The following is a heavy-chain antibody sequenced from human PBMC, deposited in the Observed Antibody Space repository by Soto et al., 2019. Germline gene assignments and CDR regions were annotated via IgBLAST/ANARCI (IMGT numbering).Heavy chain of an antibody. CDR3: ARASPHYDFWSGYPDSYYYYYMDV. D-gene: IGHD3-3*01. CDR2: INPNSGGT. V-gene: IGHV1-2*04. CDR1: GYTFTGYY. J-gene: IGHJ6*03. Sequence: ASVKVSCKASGYTFTGYYMHWVRQAPGQGLEWMGWINPNSGGTNYAQKFQGWVTMTRDTSISTAYMELSRLRSDDTAVYYCARASPHYDFWSGYPDSYYYYYMDVWGKGTTVTVSS.